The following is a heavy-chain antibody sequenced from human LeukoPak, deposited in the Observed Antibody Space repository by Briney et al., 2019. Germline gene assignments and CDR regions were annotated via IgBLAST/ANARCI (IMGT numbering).Heavy chain of an antibody. J-gene: IGHJ5*02. CDR3: ARDSYQDYYGRFDP. CDR2: IWDDGNNK. Sequence: PGGSLRLSCAASGFSFSNHGMHWVRQAPGKRLEWVAVIWDDGNNKRYANSVNGRFTISRDNSENTLYLQMNGLTAEDTAMYYCARDSYQDYYGRFDPWGQGTQVIVSS. D-gene: IGHD3-10*01. V-gene: IGHV3-33*01. CDR1: GFSFSNHG.